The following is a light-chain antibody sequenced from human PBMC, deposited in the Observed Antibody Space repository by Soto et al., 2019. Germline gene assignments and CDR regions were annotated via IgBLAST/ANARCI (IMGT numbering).Light chain of an antibody. CDR3: QQSYSTPVT. V-gene: IGKV1-39*01. CDR1: QSISSY. CDR2: AAS. Sequence: EIQMTQSPSSLSASLGDRVTITCRASQSISSYLNWYQQKPGKAPKLLIYAASSLQSGVPSRFSGSGSGTDFTLTISSLQPEDFATYYCQQSYSTPVTFGGGTKVDIK. J-gene: IGKJ4*01.